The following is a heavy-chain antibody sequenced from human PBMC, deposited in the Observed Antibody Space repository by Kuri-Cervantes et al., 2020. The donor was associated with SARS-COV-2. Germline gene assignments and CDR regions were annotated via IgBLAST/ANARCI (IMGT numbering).Heavy chain of an antibody. CDR1: GFTFSSYA. Sequence: GESLKISCAASGFTFSSYAMSWVRQAPGKGLEWVSAISGSGGSTYYADSVKGRFTISKDTSKSQVVLTMTNMDPVDTATYYCARTSTGDHYYYYMDVWGKGTTVTVSS. CDR2: ISGSGGST. D-gene: IGHD7-27*01. J-gene: IGHJ6*03. CDR3: ARTSTGDHYYYYMDV. V-gene: IGHV3-23*01.